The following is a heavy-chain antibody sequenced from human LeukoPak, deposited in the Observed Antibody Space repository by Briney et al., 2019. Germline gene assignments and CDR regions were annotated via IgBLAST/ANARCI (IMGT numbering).Heavy chain of an antibody. CDR2: IYSGGST. Sequence: GGSLRLSCAASGFTVSSNYMSWARQAPGKGLEWVSVIYSGGSTYYADSVKGRFTISRDNSKNTLYLQMNSLRAEDTAVYYCARWKGELSSYDYWGQGTLVTVSS. CDR1: GFTVSSNY. V-gene: IGHV3-66*02. D-gene: IGHD3-16*02. J-gene: IGHJ4*02. CDR3: ARWKGELSSYDY.